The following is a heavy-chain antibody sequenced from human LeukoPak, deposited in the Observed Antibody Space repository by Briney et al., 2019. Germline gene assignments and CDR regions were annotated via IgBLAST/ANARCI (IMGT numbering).Heavy chain of an antibody. D-gene: IGHD2-2*03. CDR2: ISAYNGNT. CDR1: GYTFTSYG. V-gene: IGHV1-18*01. J-gene: IGHJ6*02. Sequence: GASVKVSCKASGYTFTSYGISWVRQAPGQGLEWMGWISAYNGNTNYAQKLQGKVTMTTDTSTSTAYMELRSLRSDDTAVYYCARAPTKLGYCSSTSCPGWVYYYCGMDVWGQGTTVTVSS. CDR3: ARAPTKLGYCSSTSCPGWVYYYCGMDV.